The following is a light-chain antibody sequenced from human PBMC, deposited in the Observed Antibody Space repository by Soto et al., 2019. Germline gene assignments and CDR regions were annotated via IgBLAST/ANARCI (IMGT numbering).Light chain of an antibody. CDR3: SSYTSSSTLV. V-gene: IGLV2-14*01. CDR2: EVT. J-gene: IGLJ3*02. CDR1: GSDVGGYNY. Sequence: QSALTQPASVSGSPGQSITISCTGTGSDVGGYNYVSWYQHHPGKAPKLMIYEVTNRPSRVSNRFSGSKSGNTASLTISGLQAEDEADYYCSSYTSSSTLVFGGGTQLTVL.